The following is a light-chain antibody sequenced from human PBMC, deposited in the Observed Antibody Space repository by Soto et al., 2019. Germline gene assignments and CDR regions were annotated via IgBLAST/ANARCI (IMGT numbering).Light chain of an antibody. CDR2: KAS. J-gene: IGKJ1*01. V-gene: IGKV1-5*03. CDR3: QHYNSYSEA. CDR1: QTISSW. Sequence: EIHMTQSSSTLSGTVGDRVTXTCRASQTISSWLAWYQQKPGKAPKLLIYKASTLKSGVPSRFSGSGSGTEFTLTISSLQPDDFATYYCQHYNSYSEAVGQGGKVDIK.